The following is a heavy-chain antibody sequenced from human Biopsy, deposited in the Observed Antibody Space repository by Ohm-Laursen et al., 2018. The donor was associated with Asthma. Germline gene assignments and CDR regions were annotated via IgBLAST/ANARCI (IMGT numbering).Heavy chain of an antibody. Sequence: GASVKVSCKASGDSFSNYAISWVRQAPGQGLEWMGALIPVLGTPDHAQMFEGRVTITADESTSTAYMELSSLSSEDTAVYYFARGYSGSDRIVYYYSGLEVWGQGTTVTVSS. CDR3: ARGYSGSDRIVYYYSGLEV. CDR2: LIPVLGTP. D-gene: IGHD5-12*01. CDR1: GDSFSNYA. J-gene: IGHJ6*02. V-gene: IGHV1-69*13.